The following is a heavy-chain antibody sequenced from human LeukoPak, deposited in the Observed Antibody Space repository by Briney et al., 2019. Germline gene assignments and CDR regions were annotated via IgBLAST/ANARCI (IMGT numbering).Heavy chain of an antibody. Sequence: SVKVSCKASGGTFSSYTISWVRQAPGQGLEWMGRIIPILGIANYAQKFQGRVTITADKSTSTAYMELSSLRSEDTAVYYCARDLGAAADYYYYYYGMDVWGQGTTVTVSS. CDR3: ARDLGAAADYYYYYYGMDV. CDR2: IIPILGIA. V-gene: IGHV1-69*04. D-gene: IGHD6-13*01. J-gene: IGHJ6*02. CDR1: GGTFSSYT.